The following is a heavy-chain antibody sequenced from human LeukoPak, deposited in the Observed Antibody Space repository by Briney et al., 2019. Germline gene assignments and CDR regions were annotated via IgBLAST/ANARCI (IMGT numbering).Heavy chain of an antibody. CDR2: IYYSGST. Sequence: SETLSLTCAVYGGSFSNYYWSWIRQPPGKGLEWIGYIYYSGSTNYNPSLKSRVTISVDTSKNQFSLKLSSVTAADTAVYYCARVPPYYDILTGYYPPDAFDIWGQGTMVTVSS. CDR1: GGSFSNYY. CDR3: ARVPPYYDILTGYYPPDAFDI. J-gene: IGHJ3*02. D-gene: IGHD3-9*01. V-gene: IGHV4-59*01.